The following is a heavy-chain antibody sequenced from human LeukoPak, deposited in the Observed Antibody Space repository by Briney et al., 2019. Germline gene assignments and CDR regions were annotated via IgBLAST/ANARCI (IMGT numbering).Heavy chain of an antibody. CDR2: ISGSGGST. D-gene: IGHD3-3*01. CDR1: GFTFSSYA. Sequence: GGSLRLSCAASGFTFSSYAMSWVRQAPGKGLEWVSAISGSGGSTYYADSVKGRFTISRDNSKNTLYLQMNSLRAEDTAVYYCARDQGFLVLVWLSEDAFDIWGQGTMVTVSS. J-gene: IGHJ3*02. CDR3: ARDQGFLVLVWLSEDAFDI. V-gene: IGHV3-23*01.